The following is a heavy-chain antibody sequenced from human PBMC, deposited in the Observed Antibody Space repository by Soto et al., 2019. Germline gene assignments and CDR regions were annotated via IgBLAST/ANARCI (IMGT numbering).Heavy chain of an antibody. CDR3: TIGSWSGEVFDI. D-gene: IGHD2-21*01. CDR2: IIPMLGVR. Sequence: QVQLVQSGAEVKKPGSSVKVSCKDSGGTFSTYSMFWGRQAPGQGLEWMGRIIPMLGVRNYAQRFQDRVTSTADKSTATVHMELSSLRSEDTALYYCTIGSWSGEVFDIWGQGTMVTVSS. V-gene: IGHV1-69*02. J-gene: IGHJ3*02. CDR1: GGTFSTYS.